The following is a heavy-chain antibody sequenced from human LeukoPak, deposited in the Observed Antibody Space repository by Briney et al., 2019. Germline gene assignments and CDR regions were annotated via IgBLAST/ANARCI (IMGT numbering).Heavy chain of an antibody. CDR3: ARDRGSTGYYYLDS. V-gene: IGHV4-59*02. Sequence: SETLSLTCSVSGGPVTEYYWSWIRQPPGKGLEWIGYTYHTGSTNYSPSLKSRVTMSVDASRNQFSLKLVSVTAADTAVYYCARDRGSTGYYYLDSWGQGILVTVSS. J-gene: IGHJ4*02. D-gene: IGHD1-26*01. CDR1: GGPVTEYY. CDR2: TYHTGST.